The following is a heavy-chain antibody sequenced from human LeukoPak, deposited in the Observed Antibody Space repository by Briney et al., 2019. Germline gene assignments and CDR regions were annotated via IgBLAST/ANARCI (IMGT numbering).Heavy chain of an antibody. J-gene: IGHJ4*02. Sequence: ASVKVSCKASGYTFTSYYMHWVRQAPGQGPEWMGITNPRGGSTDYAQKFQGRVTMTSDTSTSTLYMELNNLRSEDTAVYFCARVGVTAATADYWGKGPLVTVSS. D-gene: IGHD6-25*01. CDR2: TNPRGGST. CDR3: ARVGVTAATADY. V-gene: IGHV1-46*01. CDR1: GYTFTSYY.